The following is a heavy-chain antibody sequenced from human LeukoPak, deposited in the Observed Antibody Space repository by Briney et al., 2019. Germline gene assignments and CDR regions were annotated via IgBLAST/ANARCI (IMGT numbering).Heavy chain of an antibody. Sequence: GRSLRLSCAASGFTFSSYAMHWVRQAPGKGLEWVANIKQDGSEKYYVDSVKGRFTISRDNAKNSLYLQMNSLRAEDTAVYYCARDDGFIDYWGQGTLVTVSS. CDR2: IKQDGSEK. D-gene: IGHD3-10*01. V-gene: IGHV3-7*01. J-gene: IGHJ4*02. CDR3: ARDDGFIDY. CDR1: GFTFSSYA.